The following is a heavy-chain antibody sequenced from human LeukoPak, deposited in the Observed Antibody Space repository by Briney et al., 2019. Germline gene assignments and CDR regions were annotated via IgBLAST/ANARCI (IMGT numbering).Heavy chain of an antibody. D-gene: IGHD6-13*01. Sequence: KPSETLSLTCTVSGXSISSSSYYWGWIRQPPGMGLEWIGSIYYSGSTYYNPSLKSRVTISVDTSKNQFSLKLSSVTAADTAVYYCARHPHYSSSFRAAFDIWGQGTMVTVSS. CDR2: IYYSGST. CDR3: ARHPHYSSSFRAAFDI. V-gene: IGHV4-39*01. CDR1: GXSISSSSYY. J-gene: IGHJ3*02.